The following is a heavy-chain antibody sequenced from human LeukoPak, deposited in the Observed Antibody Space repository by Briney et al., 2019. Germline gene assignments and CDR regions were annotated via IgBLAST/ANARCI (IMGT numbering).Heavy chain of an antibody. D-gene: IGHD6-13*01. J-gene: IGHJ6*04. Sequence: PSETLSLTCAVYGGSFSGYYWSWIRQPPGKGLEWIGAINHSGSTNYNPSLKSRVTISVDTSKNQFSLKLSSVTAADTAVYYCARGKKQQLTYYYYGMDVWGKGTTVTVSS. CDR2: INHSGST. V-gene: IGHV4-34*01. CDR1: GGSFSGYY. CDR3: ARGKKQQLTYYYYGMDV.